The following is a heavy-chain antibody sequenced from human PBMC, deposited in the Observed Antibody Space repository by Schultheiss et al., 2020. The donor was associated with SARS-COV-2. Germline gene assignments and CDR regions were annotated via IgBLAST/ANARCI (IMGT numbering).Heavy chain of an antibody. D-gene: IGHD3-16*02. Sequence: SETLSLTCAVSGGSISSSSYYWGWIRQPPGKDLEWIGYIYYSGSTNYNPSLKSRVTMSLDTSKFQFSLKVSSVTAADTAMYYCARERLMDVWGNDRYYDYWGQGILVTVSS. CDR3: ARERLMDVWGNDRYYDY. J-gene: IGHJ4*02. CDR2: IYYSGST. V-gene: IGHV4-61*01. CDR1: GGSISSSSYY.